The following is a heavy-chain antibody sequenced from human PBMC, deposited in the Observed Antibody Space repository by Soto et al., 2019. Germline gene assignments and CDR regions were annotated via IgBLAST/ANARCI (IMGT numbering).Heavy chain of an antibody. CDR2: INHSGST. J-gene: IGHJ3*02. CDR3: ARQSTDSSGYYSAAFDI. CDR1: GGSISSGGYY. V-gene: IGHV4-34*01. Sequence: SETLSLTCAVSGGSISSGGYYWSWIRQPPGKGLEWIGEINHSGSTNYNPSLKSRVTISVDTSKNQFSLKLSSVTAADTAVYYCARQSTDSSGYYSAAFDIWGQGTMVTVSS. D-gene: IGHD3-22*01.